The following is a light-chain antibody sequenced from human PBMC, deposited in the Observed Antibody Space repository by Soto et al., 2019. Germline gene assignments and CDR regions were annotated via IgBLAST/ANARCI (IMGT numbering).Light chain of an antibody. CDR1: SIGSNI. Sequence: SYELTQPPSVSVAPGQTARITCGGNSIGSNIVHWYQQRPGQAPVLVFYDDSDRPSGIPERFSGSSSGNTATLVINRVEAGDEADYYIQVWYSTRDHYVFGSGTKLTVL. CDR2: DDS. J-gene: IGLJ1*01. V-gene: IGLV3-21*02. CDR3: QVWYSTRDHYV.